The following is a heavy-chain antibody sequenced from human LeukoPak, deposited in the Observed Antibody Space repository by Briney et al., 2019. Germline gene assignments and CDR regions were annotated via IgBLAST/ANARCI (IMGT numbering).Heavy chain of an antibody. D-gene: IGHD2-2*01. V-gene: IGHV4-34*01. CDR1: GGSFSGYY. Sequence: PSETLSLTCAVYGGSFSGYYWSWIRQPPGKGLEWIGEINHSGSTNYNPSLKSRVTISVDTSKNQFSLKLSSVTAADTAVYYCASSPGVVPAAMGYWGQGTLVTASS. CDR2: INHSGST. CDR3: ASSPGVVPAAMGY. J-gene: IGHJ4*02.